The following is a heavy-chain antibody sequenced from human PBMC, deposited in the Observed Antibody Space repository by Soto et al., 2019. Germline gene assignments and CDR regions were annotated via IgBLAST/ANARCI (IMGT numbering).Heavy chain of an antibody. CDR1: GLTFSSYA. V-gene: IGHV3-23*01. CDR2: ISGSGGST. J-gene: IGHJ6*02. CDR3: AKGRNSYGSGSFGGDGMDV. D-gene: IGHD3-10*01. Sequence: GGSLRLSCAASGLTFSSYAMSWVRQAPGKGLEWVSSISGSGGSTYYADSVKGRFTISRDNSKNTLYLQMNSLRAEDTAVYYCAKGRNSYGSGSFGGDGMDVWGQGTMGTV.